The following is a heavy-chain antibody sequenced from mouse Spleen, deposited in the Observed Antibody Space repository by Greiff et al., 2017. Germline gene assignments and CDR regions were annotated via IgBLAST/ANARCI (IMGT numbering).Heavy chain of an antibody. V-gene: IGHV1-82*01. CDR1: GYAFSSSW. Sequence: QVQLQQSGPELVKPGASVKISCKASGYAFSSSWMNWVKQRPGKGLEWIGRIYPGDGDTNYNGKFKGKATLTADKSSSTAYMQLSSLTSEDSAVYFCAREIYDGYLLYAMDYWGQGTSVTVSS. CDR3: AREIYDGYLLYAMDY. CDR2: IYPGDGDT. J-gene: IGHJ4*01. D-gene: IGHD2-3*01.